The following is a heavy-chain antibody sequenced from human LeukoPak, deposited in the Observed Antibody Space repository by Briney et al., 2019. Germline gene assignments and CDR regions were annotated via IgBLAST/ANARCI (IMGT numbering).Heavy chain of an antibody. V-gene: IGHV3-23*01. Sequence: GGSLRLSCAASGFTFSSYAMSWVRQAPGKGLEWVSAISGSGGSTYYADSVKGRFTISRDNAKNSLYLQMNSLRAEDTALYYCAKDMGTGEPLDYWGQGTLVTVSS. J-gene: IGHJ4*02. CDR2: ISGSGGST. CDR1: GFTFSSYA. D-gene: IGHD3-10*01. CDR3: AKDMGTGEPLDY.